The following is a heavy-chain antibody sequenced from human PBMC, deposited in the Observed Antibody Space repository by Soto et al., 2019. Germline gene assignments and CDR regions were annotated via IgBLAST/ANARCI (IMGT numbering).Heavy chain of an antibody. V-gene: IGHV3-30*04. CDR3: AKESAYRSGWYNG. CDR1: GFTFNSYA. D-gene: IGHD6-19*01. J-gene: IGHJ4*02. Sequence: SLRLSCAASGFTFNSYAMHWVRQAPGKGLEWVALISYDGGENYYADPVKGRFTISRDXSXXTXXXQXNXXXPXDTAVYYCAKESAYRSGWYNGWGQGTLVTVSS. CDR2: ISYDGGEN.